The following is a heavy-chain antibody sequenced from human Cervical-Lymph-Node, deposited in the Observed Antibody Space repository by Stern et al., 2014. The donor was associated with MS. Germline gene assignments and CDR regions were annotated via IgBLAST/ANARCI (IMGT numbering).Heavy chain of an antibody. Sequence: EVQLVESGGGLVQPGGSLTLSCGASGFSLSTSAMTWVRQSPGRGLEWVSAIGGDSDATYYIDSVKGRFTITRDNSRNIVTLQMNSVRVDDTARYYCARGLDNFDLWGQGSLVTVSS. V-gene: IGHV3-23*04. CDR1: GFSLSTSA. CDR3: ARGLDNFDL. CDR2: IGGDSDAT. J-gene: IGHJ4*02. D-gene: IGHD3/OR15-3a*01.